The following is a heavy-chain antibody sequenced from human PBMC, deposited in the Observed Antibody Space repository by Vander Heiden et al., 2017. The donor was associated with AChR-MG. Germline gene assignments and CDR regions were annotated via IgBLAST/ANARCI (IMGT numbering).Heavy chain of an antibody. CDR2: ISGGGGST. J-gene: IGHJ4*02. CDR3: GRYRAARGRAQDY. V-gene: IGHV3-23*01. CDR1: GFTFDSYA. Sequence: EVQLLESGGGLVKPGGSLRLSCAASGFTFDSYAMSWVRQAPGKGLEWVSAISGGGGSTYYADAVRGRFTVSRDNSKDTLFLQMNSLRVEDTAVYYCGRYRAARGRAQDYWGQGTLVTVSS. D-gene: IGHD6-6*01.